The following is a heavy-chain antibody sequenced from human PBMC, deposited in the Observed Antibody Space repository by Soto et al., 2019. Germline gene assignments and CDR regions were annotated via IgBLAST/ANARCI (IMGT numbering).Heavy chain of an antibody. CDR1: GASVQSNW. J-gene: IGHJ4*01. D-gene: IGHD2-21*01. CDR2: IYHSGSR. Sequence: QVQLQESGPGLVKPSESLSLTCDVSGASVQSNWWSWVRQPPGRDLEWIAEIYHSGSRNYNPALRSRAAVLLDESNNRFPRSLPAATAADTAVYYCVGHMGVGRTSGVDYWGHGTLVTVSS. V-gene: IGHV4-4*02. CDR3: VGHMGVGRTSGVDY.